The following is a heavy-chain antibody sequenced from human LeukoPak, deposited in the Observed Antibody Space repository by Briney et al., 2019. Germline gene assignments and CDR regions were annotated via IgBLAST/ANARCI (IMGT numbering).Heavy chain of an antibody. CDR3: ARIYYYDSSGYSYYFDY. CDR1: GVSISSYY. CDR2: IYYSGST. J-gene: IGHJ4*02. V-gene: IGHV4-59*01. D-gene: IGHD3-22*01. Sequence: SETLSLTCTVSGVSISSYYWSWIRQPPGKGLEWIGYIYYSGSTNYNPSLKSRVTISVDTSKNQFSLKLSSVTAADTAVYYCARIYYYDSSGYSYYFDYWSQGTLVTVSS.